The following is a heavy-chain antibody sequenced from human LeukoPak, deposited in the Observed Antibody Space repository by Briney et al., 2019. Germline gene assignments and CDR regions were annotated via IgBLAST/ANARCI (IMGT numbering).Heavy chain of an antibody. CDR3: ARTGASRRNYVFDI. V-gene: IGHV3-9*01. J-gene: IGHJ3*02. D-gene: IGHD3-16*01. Sequence: PGGSLRLSCAASGFTFNSHAMHWVRQAPGKGLEWVSGISWNSGSIGYADSVKGRFTISRDNAKNTLYLQMNSLRAEDTALYYCARTGASRRNYVFDIWGQGTRVTVCS. CDR2: ISWNSGSI. CDR1: GFTFNSHA.